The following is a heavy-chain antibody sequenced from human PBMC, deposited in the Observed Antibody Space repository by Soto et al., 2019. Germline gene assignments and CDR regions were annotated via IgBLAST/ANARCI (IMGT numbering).Heavy chain of an antibody. J-gene: IGHJ6*03. V-gene: IGHV3-48*01. CDR1: GFILSDCA. CDR2: ISSSSSVI. CDR3: ARDLSWGSNWYYYMDV. D-gene: IGHD7-27*01. Sequence: EVQLVESGGGLVQPGGTLRLSCATSGFILSDCAMNWVRQAPGKGLEWVSYISSSSSVIDYADSVKGRFTVSRDNARNSLYLQMNSLRAEETAVYSCARDLSWGSNWYYYMDVWGKGTTVTVSS.